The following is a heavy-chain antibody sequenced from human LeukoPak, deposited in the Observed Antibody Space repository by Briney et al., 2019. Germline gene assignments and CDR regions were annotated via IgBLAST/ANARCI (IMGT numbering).Heavy chain of an antibody. CDR3: ARVGAYSGSYSDY. D-gene: IGHD1-26*01. J-gene: IGHJ4*02. CDR2: ISGTGSYT. V-gene: IGHV3-11*05. Sequence: PGGSLRLSCAASGFTFSDYYMSWIRQAPGKGLEWVSYISGTGSYTNYADSVKGRFTISRDNAKNSLYLQMNSLRAADTAVYYCARVGAYSGSYSDYWGQGTLVTVSS. CDR1: GFTFSDYY.